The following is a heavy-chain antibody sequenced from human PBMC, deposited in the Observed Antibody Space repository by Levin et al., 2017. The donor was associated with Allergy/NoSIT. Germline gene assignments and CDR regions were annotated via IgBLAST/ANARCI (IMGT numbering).Heavy chain of an antibody. Sequence: GGSLRLSCVASGFSFGDYALTWVRQAPGKGLEWVSVITGGGFNTYYGDSVKGRFTVSRDNSKNTLYLELNSLRADDTAVYYCAKKQGETSGFSFDVWGQGTTVTVSS. CDR3: AKKQGETSGFSFDV. J-gene: IGHJ3*01. CDR2: ITGGGFNT. CDR1: GFSFGDYA. D-gene: IGHD1/OR15-1a*01. V-gene: IGHV3-23*01.